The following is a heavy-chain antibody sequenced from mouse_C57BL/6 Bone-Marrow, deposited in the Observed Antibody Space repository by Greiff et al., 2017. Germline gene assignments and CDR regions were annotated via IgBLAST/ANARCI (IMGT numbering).Heavy chain of an antibody. CDR3: LYSNFFAY. V-gene: IGHV14-4*01. Sequence: EVQLQQSGAELVRPGASVKLSCTASGFNIKDDYMHWVKQRPEQGLEWIGWIDPENGDTEYASKFQGKATITVDTSSNTAYLQLSSLTSEDTAVYYCLYSNFFAYWGQGTLNTVSA. CDR2: IDPENGDT. D-gene: IGHD2-5*01. CDR1: GFNIKDDY. J-gene: IGHJ3*01.